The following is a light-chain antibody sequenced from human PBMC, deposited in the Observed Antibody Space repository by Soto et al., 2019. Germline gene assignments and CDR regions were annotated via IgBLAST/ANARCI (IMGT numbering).Light chain of an antibody. CDR2: DDN. V-gene: IGLV1-51*01. CDR1: SSNIGGNS. Sequence: QSVMTQPPSVSAAPGQKVTISCSGSSSNIGGNSVSWYQQLPGTAPKLLIYDDNKRPSGIPDRFSGSKSGTSATLGITGFQTGDEADYYCSSYTSSSPYVFGTGTKLTVL. J-gene: IGLJ1*01. CDR3: SSYTSSSPYV.